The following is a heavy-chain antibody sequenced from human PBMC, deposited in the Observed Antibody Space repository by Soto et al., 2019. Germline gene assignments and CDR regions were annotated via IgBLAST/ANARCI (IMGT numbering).Heavy chain of an antibody. Sequence: QVQLVESGGGVVQPGRSLRLSCAASGFTFSSYGMHWVRQAPGKGLEWVAVISYDGSNKYYADSVKGRFTISRDNSKNTLYLQMNSLRAEDTAVYYCAKAEVVPAAPPYDYWGQGTLVTVSS. CDR1: GFTFSSYG. CDR3: AKAEVVPAAPPYDY. J-gene: IGHJ4*02. V-gene: IGHV3-30*18. CDR2: ISYDGSNK. D-gene: IGHD2-2*01.